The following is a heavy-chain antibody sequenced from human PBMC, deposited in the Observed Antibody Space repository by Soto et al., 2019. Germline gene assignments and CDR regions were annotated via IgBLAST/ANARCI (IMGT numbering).Heavy chain of an antibody. J-gene: IGHJ5*02. CDR3: ARMGSSGYYYGWFDP. D-gene: IGHD3-22*01. CDR1: GGSISSDY. CDR2: IYTSGST. Sequence: SETLSLTCTVSGGSISSDYWSWIRQPAGKGLEWIGRIYTSGSTNYNPSLKSRVTMSVDTSKNQFSLKLSSVTAADTAVYYCARMGSSGYYYGWFDPWGQGTLVTVSS. V-gene: IGHV4-4*07.